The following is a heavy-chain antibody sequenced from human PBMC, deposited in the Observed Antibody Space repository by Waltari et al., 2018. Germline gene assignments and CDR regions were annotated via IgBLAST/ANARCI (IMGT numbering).Heavy chain of an antibody. D-gene: IGHD1-26*01. Sequence: VRLVESGGGLVQPGGSLRLSCAASGFTFENHWMHWIRQPPGKGLEWIGYIYYSGGTNYNPSLKSRVTISVDTSKNQFSLKLSSVTAADTAVYYCARENEWELLHYFDYWGQGTLVTVSS. V-gene: IGHV4-59*11. J-gene: IGHJ4*02. CDR1: GFTFENHW. CDR3: ARENEWELLHYFDY. CDR2: IYYSGGT.